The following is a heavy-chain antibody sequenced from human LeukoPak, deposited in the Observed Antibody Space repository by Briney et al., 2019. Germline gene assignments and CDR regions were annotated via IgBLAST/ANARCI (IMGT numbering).Heavy chain of an antibody. CDR3: VREDYGEYYFDY. D-gene: IGHD4-17*01. CDR2: ISYHGNNK. CDR1: GFIFSDFA. V-gene: IGHV3-30*09. Sequence: PGTSLTLPCAASGFIFSDFAMHWVRQAPGKGLEWVAVISYHGNNKYYADSVKGRFAISRDNARNTLYLQMNSLRPEDAAVYSCVREDYGEYYFDYWGQGTPVTVSS. J-gene: IGHJ4*02.